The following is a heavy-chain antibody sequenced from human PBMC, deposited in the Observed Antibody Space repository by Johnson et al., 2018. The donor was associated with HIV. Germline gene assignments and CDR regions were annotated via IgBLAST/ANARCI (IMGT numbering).Heavy chain of an antibody. CDR2: VSWNSDTI. CDR3: ARGFRSAFVDAFDI. CDR1: GFNFHDFA. D-gene: IGHD3-3*01. V-gene: IGHV3-9*01. J-gene: IGHJ3*02. Sequence: VQLVESGGGLVQPGRSLRLSCAASGFNFHDFAMHWVRQAPGKGLEWVSGVSWNSDTIAYADSVKGRFTISRDNAKNSLYLQMNSLRAEDTAVYYCARGFRSAFVDAFDIWGQGRMVTVSS.